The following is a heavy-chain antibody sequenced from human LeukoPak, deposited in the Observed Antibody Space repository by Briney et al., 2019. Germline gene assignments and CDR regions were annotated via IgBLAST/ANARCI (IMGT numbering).Heavy chain of an antibody. CDR1: GFTFSTYW. CDR2: INSDGSIT. J-gene: IGHJ3*01. D-gene: IGHD2-8*02. Sequence: GGSLRLSCAASGFTFSTYWMHWVRQAPGKGLVWLSRINSDGSITNYADSVRGRFTISRDNAKNSLYLQMNSLRAEDTALYYCAKATRSSLVASFDVWGQGTMVTVSS. CDR3: AKATRSSLVASFDV. V-gene: IGHV3-74*01.